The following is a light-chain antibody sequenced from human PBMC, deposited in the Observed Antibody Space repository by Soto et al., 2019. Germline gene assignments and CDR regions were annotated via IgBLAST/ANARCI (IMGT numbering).Light chain of an antibody. CDR2: DVT. Sequence: QSALTHSPSASGSPGQSVTISCTGTISDIGGYNSVSWYQQHPGKAPKVMIYDVTKRPSGVPDRFSGSKSGNTASLTVSALQAEDEADYYCSSYTDRKNLVFGTGTKVTVL. V-gene: IGLV2-8*01. CDR1: ISDIGGYNS. J-gene: IGLJ1*01. CDR3: SSYTDRKNLV.